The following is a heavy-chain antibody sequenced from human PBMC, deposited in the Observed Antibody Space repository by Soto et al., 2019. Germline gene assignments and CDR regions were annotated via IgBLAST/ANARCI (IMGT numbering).Heavy chain of an antibody. Sequence: QVQLVESGGGVVQPGRSLRLSCAASGFSFSTSTMHRVRLTAGKWLEWVARVSDYGSNADYADSVQGRFTISRDNSKNTLFLQMDSLRPEDTAIYYCAGVRPGDNGYPFFDYWGQGTLVTVSS. D-gene: IGHD3-22*01. J-gene: IGHJ4*02. V-gene: IGHV3-30-3*01. CDR2: VSDYGSNA. CDR1: GFSFSTST. CDR3: AGVRPGDNGYPFFDY.